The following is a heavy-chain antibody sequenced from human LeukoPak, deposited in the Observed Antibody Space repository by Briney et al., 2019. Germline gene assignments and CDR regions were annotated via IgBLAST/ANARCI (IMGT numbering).Heavy chain of an antibody. CDR3: ASSARVGATTYFDY. J-gene: IGHJ4*02. CDR1: GASISSYY. D-gene: IGHD1-26*01. Sequence: PSETLSLTCTVSGASISSYYLSWIRQPPGKGLEWIGYIYYSGSTNYNPSLKSRVTISVDTSKNQFSLKLSSVTAADTAVYYWASSARVGATTYFDYWGQGTLVTVSS. CDR2: IYYSGST. V-gene: IGHV4-59*01.